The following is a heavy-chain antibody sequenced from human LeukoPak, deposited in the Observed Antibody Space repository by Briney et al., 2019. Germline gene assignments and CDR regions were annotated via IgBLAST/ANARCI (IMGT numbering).Heavy chain of an antibody. Sequence: GGSLRLSCAASGFTFSSYSMNWVRQAPGKGLGWVSSISGSSSHIYYADSVKGRFTISRDNANNSLYLQMNSLRAEDTAVYYCARTLDSTVTFDYWGQGTLVTVSS. V-gene: IGHV3-21*01. CDR2: ISGSSSHI. J-gene: IGHJ4*02. CDR3: ARTLDSTVTFDY. CDR1: GFTFSSYS. D-gene: IGHD4-17*01.